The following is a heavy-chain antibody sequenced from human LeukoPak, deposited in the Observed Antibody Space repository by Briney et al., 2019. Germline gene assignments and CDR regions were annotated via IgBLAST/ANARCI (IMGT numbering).Heavy chain of an antibody. V-gene: IGHV1-8*01. Sequence: ASVKVSCKASGYTFTSYDITWVRQASGQGLEWMGWMNPNNGNTGYAQRFQGRVTLTRDTSISTAYMELSSLRSEDTAVYYCASLSFGGGDEEADAFDIWGQGTMVTVSS. CDR3: ASLSFGGGDEEADAFDI. J-gene: IGHJ3*02. D-gene: IGHD2-21*01. CDR2: MNPNNGNT. CDR1: GYTFTSYD.